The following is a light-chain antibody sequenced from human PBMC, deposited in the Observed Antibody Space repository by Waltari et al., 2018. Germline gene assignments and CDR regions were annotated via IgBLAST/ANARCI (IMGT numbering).Light chain of an antibody. V-gene: IGKV3-15*01. J-gene: IGKJ1*01. CDR1: QSVRNN. Sequence: EIVMTQSPATLSVSPGERATLSCRASQSVRNNLVWYQQKPGQAPRLLIYGASTRVTGIPARVSGSGSGTEFTFTISSLQSEDFAVYYCQQYNNWPPWTFGQGTKVEIK. CDR3: QQYNNWPPWT. CDR2: GAS.